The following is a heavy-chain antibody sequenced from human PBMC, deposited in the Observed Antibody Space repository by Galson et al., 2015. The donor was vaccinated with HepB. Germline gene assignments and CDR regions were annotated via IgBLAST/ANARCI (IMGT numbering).Heavy chain of an antibody. Sequence: SLRLSCAASGFTFSSYSMNWVRQAPGKGLEWVSSISSSSSYMYYADSVKGRFTISRDNAKNSLYLQMNSLRAEDTAVYYCARDLECRYCSSTSCGGACGMDVWGQGTTVTVSS. CDR2: ISSSSSYM. V-gene: IGHV3-21*01. J-gene: IGHJ6*02. CDR3: ARDLECRYCSSTSCGGACGMDV. D-gene: IGHD2-2*01. CDR1: GFTFSSYS.